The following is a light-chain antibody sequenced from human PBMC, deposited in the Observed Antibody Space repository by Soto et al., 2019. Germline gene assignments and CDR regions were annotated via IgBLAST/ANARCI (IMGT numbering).Light chain of an antibody. CDR3: MQALQTPIT. Sequence: DIMMTQSPLSLPFTRGEPSSISCRSGHSLLHSNGYNYLDWYLQKPGQSPQLLIYLGSNRASGVPDRFSGSGSGTDFTLKISRVEAEDVGVYYCMQALQTPITFGQGTRLEIK. CDR2: LGS. J-gene: IGKJ5*01. V-gene: IGKV2-28*01. CDR1: HSLLHSNGYNY.